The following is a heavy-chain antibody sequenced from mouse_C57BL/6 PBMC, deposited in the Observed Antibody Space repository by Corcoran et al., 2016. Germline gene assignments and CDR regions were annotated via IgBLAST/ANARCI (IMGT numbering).Heavy chain of an antibody. J-gene: IGHJ1*03. CDR2: IDPEDGDT. D-gene: IGHD1-1*01. V-gene: IGHV14-1*01. CDR1: GFNIKDYY. CDR3: TNSLITTVVAPYWYFDV. Sequence: EVQLQQSGAELVRPGASVKLSCTASGFNIKDYYMHWVKQRPDQGLEWIGRIDPEDGDTEYAPKFQGKATMTADTSSNTAYLQLSSLTSEDTAVYYCTNSLITTVVAPYWYFDVWGTGTTVTVSS.